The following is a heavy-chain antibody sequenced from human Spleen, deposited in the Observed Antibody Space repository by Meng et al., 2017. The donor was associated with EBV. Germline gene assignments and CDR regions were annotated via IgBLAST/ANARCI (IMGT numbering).Heavy chain of an antibody. Sequence: QGQMQESGPHLMKPSGTLSLICAVSGGSITSGNGWNWVRQPPGKGLEWIGEIYHSGSTNYNPSLESRVTISVDKSKNQFSLKLSSVTAADTAVYYCARTYSSSIYYFDSWGPGTLVTVSS. V-gene: IGHV4-4*02. J-gene: IGHJ4*02. CDR1: GGSITSGNG. CDR3: ARTYSSSIYYFDS. CDR2: IYHSGST. D-gene: IGHD6-13*01.